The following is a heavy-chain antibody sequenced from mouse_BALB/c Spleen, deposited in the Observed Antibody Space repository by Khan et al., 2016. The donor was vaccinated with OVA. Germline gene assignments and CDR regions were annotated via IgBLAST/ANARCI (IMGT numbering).Heavy chain of an antibody. D-gene: IGHD1-1*01. J-gene: IGHJ2*01. CDR3: ARSKKIVANHFYY. Sequence: QVQLQQSGAELVKAGASVKMSCKASGYTFTSYWMHWVKQRLGQGLEWFAETNPTNGRTYYNEKFKSKATLTVDKSSSTAYMLLSGPTFEDSAVYYCARSKKIVANHFYYWGQGTTLTVSS. V-gene: IGHV1S81*02. CDR2: TNPTNGRT. CDR1: GYTFTSYW.